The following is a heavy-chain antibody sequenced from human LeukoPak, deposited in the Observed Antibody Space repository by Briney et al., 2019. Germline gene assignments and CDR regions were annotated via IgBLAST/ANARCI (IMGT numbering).Heavy chain of an antibody. J-gene: IGHJ6*04. Sequence: GGSLRLSCAASGFTFSSYWMSWVRQAPGKGLEWVANIKQDGSEKYYVDSVKGRFTISRDNAKNSLYLQMNSLRAEDTAVYYCARDTVEQPDNRTDVWGKGTTVTVSS. CDR2: IKQDGSEK. D-gene: IGHD6-13*01. CDR3: ARDTVEQPDNRTDV. V-gene: IGHV3-7*01. CDR1: GFTFSSYW.